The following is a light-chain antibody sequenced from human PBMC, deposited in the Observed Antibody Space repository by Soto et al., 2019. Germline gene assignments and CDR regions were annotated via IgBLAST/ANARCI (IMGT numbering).Light chain of an antibody. J-gene: IGLJ1*01. Sequence: QSVLTQPPSASGTPGQRVTISCSGSRSNIGSNNVYWYQQLPGTAPKLLIYSNDNLPSGVPDRFPGSKSGTSASLALTGLQSEDAADYYWAACDESLNGVYVFGPGTKLTVL. V-gene: IGLV1-44*01. CDR2: SND. CDR1: RSNIGSNN. CDR3: AACDESLNGVYV.